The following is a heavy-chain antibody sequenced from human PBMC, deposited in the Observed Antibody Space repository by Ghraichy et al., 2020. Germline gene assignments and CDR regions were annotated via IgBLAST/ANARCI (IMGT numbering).Heavy chain of an antibody. V-gene: IGHV4-59*12. D-gene: IGHD6-19*01. CDR3: ARLGLPNPYSSAWLDQYYGMDV. Sequence: ESLNISCTGSGGSMKNSYWSWIRQSPEKGLEWIGYIFYSGSFKANPSLKSRVRLLVDTSETQFSLRLKSVTAADTAIYYCARLGLPNPYSSAWLDQYYGMDVWGQGTTVTDSS. CDR1: GGSMKNSY. J-gene: IGHJ6*02. CDR2: IFYSGSF.